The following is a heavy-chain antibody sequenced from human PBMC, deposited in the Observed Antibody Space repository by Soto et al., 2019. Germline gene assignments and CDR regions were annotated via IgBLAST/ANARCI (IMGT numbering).Heavy chain of an antibody. CDR3: ARDNGDGPFDF. D-gene: IGHD2-8*01. J-gene: IGHJ4*02. V-gene: IGHV1-3*01. CDR2: INAGDGNT. CDR1: GYTFSSYA. Sequence: QVHLVQSGAEVRKPGASVKVSCKASGYTFSSYAMHWVRQAPGQRLEWMGWINAGDGNTKSSEKFQDRVTISRDTTASTAYMELTSLRSEDTAVYYCARDNGDGPFDFWGQGTLVTVSS.